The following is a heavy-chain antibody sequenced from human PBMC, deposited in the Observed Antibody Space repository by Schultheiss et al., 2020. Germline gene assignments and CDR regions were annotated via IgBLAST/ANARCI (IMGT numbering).Heavy chain of an antibody. V-gene: IGHV4-59*01. CDR3: ARQARSNADNFWWFDP. D-gene: IGHD3-16*01. CDR2: IYYSGST. CDR1: GDRISSYY. Sequence: SETLSLTCTVSGDRISSYYWSWIRQPPGKGLEWIGYIYYSGSTNYNPSLKSRVTLSVDTSKNQFSLKLSSVTAADTAVYYCARQARSNADNFWWFDPWGQGTLVTVSS. J-gene: IGHJ5*02.